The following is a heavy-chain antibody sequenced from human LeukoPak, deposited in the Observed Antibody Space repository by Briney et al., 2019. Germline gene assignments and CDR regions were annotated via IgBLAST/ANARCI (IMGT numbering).Heavy chain of an antibody. V-gene: IGHV3-23*01. CDR3: VKDFDY. CDR1: GFTFSNYA. J-gene: IGHJ4*02. CDR2: IGGSGSPK. Sequence: GGSLRLSCAASGFTFSNYAMSWVRQTPGKGLEWVSTIGGSGSPKFYTDSVKGQFTISRDNSRNTLHLQMNSLSAEDSAIYYCVKDFDYWGQGTPVTVSS.